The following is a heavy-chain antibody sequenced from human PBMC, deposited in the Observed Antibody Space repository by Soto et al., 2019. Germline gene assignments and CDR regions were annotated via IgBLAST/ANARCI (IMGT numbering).Heavy chain of an antibody. J-gene: IGHJ4*02. CDR2: ISAYNGNT. CDR1: GYTFTSYG. V-gene: IGHV1-18*04. CDR3: ARDRAPAVAGLLEY. D-gene: IGHD6-19*01. Sequence: ASVKVSCKASGYTFTSYGISWVRQAPLQVLEWMVCISAYNGNTNYAQKLQGRVTMTTDTSTSTAYMELRSLRSDDTAVYYCARDRAPAVAGLLEYWAQGTIVTLSS.